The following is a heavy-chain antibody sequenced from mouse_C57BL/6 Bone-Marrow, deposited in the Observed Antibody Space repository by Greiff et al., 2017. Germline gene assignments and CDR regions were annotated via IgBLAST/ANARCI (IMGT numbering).Heavy chain of an antibody. CDR1: GFNIKDYY. V-gene: IGHV14-2*01. J-gene: IGHJ4*01. CDR2: IDPEDGET. CDR3: AGGFYYGSNYYAMDY. Sequence: EVQLQESGAELVKPGASVKLSCTASGFNIKDYYMHWVKQRTEQGLEWIGRIDPEDGETKYAPKFQGKATITADTSSNTAYRQLSSLTSEDTAVYYCAGGFYYGSNYYAMDYWGQGTSVTVSS. D-gene: IGHD1-1*01.